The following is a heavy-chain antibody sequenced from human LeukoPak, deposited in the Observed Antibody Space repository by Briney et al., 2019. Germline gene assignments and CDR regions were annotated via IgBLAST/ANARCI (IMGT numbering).Heavy chain of an antibody. CDR2: IYYSGST. D-gene: IGHD3-3*01. Sequence: PSETLSLTCTVSGGSISSYYWSWIRQPPGKGLEWIGYIYYSGSTNYNPSLKSRVTISVDTSKNQFSLKLSSVTAADTAVYYCASRSSIRSGYQDTLYYFDSWGQGTLVTVSS. CDR1: GGSISSYY. J-gene: IGHJ4*02. CDR3: ASRSSIRSGYQDTLYYFDS. V-gene: IGHV4-59*01.